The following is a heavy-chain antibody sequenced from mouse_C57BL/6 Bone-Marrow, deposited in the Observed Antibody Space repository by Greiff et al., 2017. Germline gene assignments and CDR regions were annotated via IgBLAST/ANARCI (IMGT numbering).Heavy chain of an antibody. CDR3: ARYYYYYFDV. J-gene: IGHJ1*03. CDR2: INPNNGGT. D-gene: IGHD2-1*01. CDR1: GYTFTDYN. Sequence: EVQLQQSGPELVKPGASVKIPCKASGYTFTDYNMDWVKQSHGKSLEWIGDINPNNGGTIYNQKFKGKATLTVDKSSSTAYMELRSLTSEDTAVYYCARYYYYYFDVWGTGTTVTVSS. V-gene: IGHV1-18*01.